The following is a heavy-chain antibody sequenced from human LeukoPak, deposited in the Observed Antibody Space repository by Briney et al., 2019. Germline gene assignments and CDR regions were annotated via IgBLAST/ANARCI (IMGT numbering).Heavy chain of an antibody. V-gene: IGHV3-23*01. CDR2: INDKGGTT. Sequence: PGGTLRLSCVASGITFTTYAMSGGRQTPGEGHGRISFINDKGGTTNYADSVKGRFTISRDNSKNTLYLQMNTLRYDYTAVYYCAIWARGETHRGRWNGPFDYWGQGTLVPVSA. J-gene: IGHJ4*02. CDR3: AIWARGETHRGRWNGPFDY. CDR1: GITFTTYA. D-gene: IGHD1-1*01.